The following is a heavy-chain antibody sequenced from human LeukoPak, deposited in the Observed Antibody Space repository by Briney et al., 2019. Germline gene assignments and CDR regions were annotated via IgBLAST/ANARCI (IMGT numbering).Heavy chain of an antibody. Sequence: GGSLRLSCAASGFTFSSYAMHWVRQAPGKGLEWVAVISYDGSNKYYADSVKGRFTISRDNSKNTLYLQMNSLRAEVTAVYYCARTYGPYYFDYWRQGTLVTVSS. D-gene: IGHD4-17*01. V-gene: IGHV3-30-3*01. CDR3: ARTYGPYYFDY. CDR1: GFTFSSYA. J-gene: IGHJ4*02. CDR2: ISYDGSNK.